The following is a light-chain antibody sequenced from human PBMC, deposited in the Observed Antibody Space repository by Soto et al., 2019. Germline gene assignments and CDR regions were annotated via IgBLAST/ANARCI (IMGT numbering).Light chain of an antibody. CDR2: STS. Sequence: DIQMTQSPSSLSASVGDRVTITCRASQGISGYLAWYQQKPGKVPKLLIYSTSTLQSGVPSRLSGSASGTEFTLSISGLQPEDFATYYCQQLNTYLITFGQGTRLEIK. V-gene: IGKV1-9*01. J-gene: IGKJ5*01. CDR1: QGISGY. CDR3: QQLNTYLIT.